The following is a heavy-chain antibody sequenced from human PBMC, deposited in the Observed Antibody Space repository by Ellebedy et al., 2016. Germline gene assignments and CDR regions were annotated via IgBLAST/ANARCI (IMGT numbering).Heavy chain of an antibody. J-gene: IGHJ4*02. CDR1: RLPFSNYW. D-gene: IGHD1-26*01. CDR2: ISSSGRTI. Sequence: GESLKISXGTSRLPFSNYWMTWVRQAPGKGLEWISYISSSGRTIYYADSVKGRFTISRDNSKNTLYLQMNSLRAEDTAVYYCVRKEVPGATSVDFWGQGTLVTVSS. CDR3: VRKEVPGATSVDF. V-gene: IGHV3-48*04.